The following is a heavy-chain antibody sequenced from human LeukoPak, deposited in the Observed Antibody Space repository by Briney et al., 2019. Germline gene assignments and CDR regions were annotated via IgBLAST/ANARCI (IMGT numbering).Heavy chain of an antibody. CDR2: ISYDGSNK. Sequence: PGRSLRPSCAASGFTFSSYAMHWVRQAPGKGLEWVAVISYDGSNKYYADSVKGRFTISRDNSKNTLYLQMNSLRAEDTAVYYCARGILELESPDYWGQGTLVTVSS. D-gene: IGHD1-1*01. V-gene: IGHV3-30-3*01. CDR1: GFTFSSYA. CDR3: ARGILELESPDY. J-gene: IGHJ4*02.